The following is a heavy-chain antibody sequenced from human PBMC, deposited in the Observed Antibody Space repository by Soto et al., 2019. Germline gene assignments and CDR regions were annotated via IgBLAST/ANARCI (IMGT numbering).Heavy chain of an antibody. V-gene: IGHV2-5*02. CDR3: AHFGGNDLWSGYPFGY. CDR1: GFSLNTSGVG. D-gene: IGHD3-3*01. CDR2: IYWDDKK. J-gene: IGHJ4*02. Sequence: QITLKESGPTLVKPTQTLTLTCTFSGFSLNTSGVGVGWIRQPPGKALEWIGLIYWDDKKRYNPSLKRRLTPTRDTSENRVGLTMTNTDPVDTGTYLCAHFGGNDLWSGYPFGYWGQGTLVTVST.